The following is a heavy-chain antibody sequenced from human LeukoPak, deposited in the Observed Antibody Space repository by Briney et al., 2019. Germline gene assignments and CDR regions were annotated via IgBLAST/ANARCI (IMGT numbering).Heavy chain of an antibody. J-gene: IGHJ6*02. CDR3: TRYGDYFGNYYYYGMDV. Sequence: AGGSLRLSCTASGFTFCDYDMSWVRQARGKGLEWVSFIRSKAYGGTTEYAASVKGRFTISRDDSKSIAYLQMNSLKTEDTAVYYCTRYGDYFGNYYYYGMDVWGQGTTVTVSS. D-gene: IGHD4-17*01. V-gene: IGHV3-49*04. CDR1: GFTFCDYD. CDR2: IRSKAYGGTT.